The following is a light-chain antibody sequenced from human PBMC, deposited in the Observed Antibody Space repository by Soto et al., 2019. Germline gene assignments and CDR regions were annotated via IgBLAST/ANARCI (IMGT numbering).Light chain of an antibody. CDR3: CSYAGSSSWV. CDR2: EGN. J-gene: IGLJ3*02. CDR1: SSDVGSYNL. Sequence: QSALTQPVSVSGSPGQSITISCTGTSSDVGSYNLVSWYQQNPGKAPKLMIYEGNKRPSGVSNRFSGSKSGNTASLTISGLQAEDEADYYCCSYAGSSSWVFGGGTKLTVL. V-gene: IGLV2-23*01.